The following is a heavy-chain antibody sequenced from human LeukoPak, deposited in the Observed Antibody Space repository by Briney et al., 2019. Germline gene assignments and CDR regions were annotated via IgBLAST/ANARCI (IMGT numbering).Heavy chain of an antibody. CDR3: ARGLAAAGNLVFDY. CDR2: IYSDGRT. Sequence: GGSLRLSCAASGFTVSSNYMSWVRQAPGKGLEWVSVIYSDGRTYHADSVKGRFTISRDNSKNMVYLQTNRLRVEDTAVYYCARGLAAAGNLVFDYWGQGTLVTVSS. D-gene: IGHD6-13*01. J-gene: IGHJ4*02. V-gene: IGHV3-66*02. CDR1: GFTVSSNY.